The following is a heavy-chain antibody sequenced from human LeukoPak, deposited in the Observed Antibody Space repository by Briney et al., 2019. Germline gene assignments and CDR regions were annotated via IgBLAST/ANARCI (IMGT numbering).Heavy chain of an antibody. Sequence: AGGSLRLSCAASGFTVSSYYMTWVRQAPGKGLEWVSHIYSGGSTYYADSVKGRFTISRDNSKNTLNVQMNSLRAEDTAVYYCARRGRYSSGWWRGYYYMDVWGKGTTVTVS. V-gene: IGHV3-53*01. D-gene: IGHD6-19*01. CDR1: GFTVSSYY. CDR2: IYSGGST. J-gene: IGHJ6*03. CDR3: ARRGRYSSGWWRGYYYMDV.